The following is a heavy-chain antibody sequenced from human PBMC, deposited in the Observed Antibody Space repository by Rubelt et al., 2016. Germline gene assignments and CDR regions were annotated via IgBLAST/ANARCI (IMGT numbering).Heavy chain of an antibody. V-gene: IGHV4-59*01. CDR1: GGSISSYY. CDR3: ARGRIHLRFGELLSRYFDL. Sequence: QVQLQESGPGLVKPSETLSLTCTVSGGSISSYYCSWIRQPPGHGLEWFGYIYYSGRTNYTPSLKVRVTISVETSKNQFALKRSSVTAADTAVYYCARGRIHLRFGELLSRYFDLWGRGTLVTVSS. D-gene: IGHD3-10*01. J-gene: IGHJ2*01. CDR2: IYYSGRT.